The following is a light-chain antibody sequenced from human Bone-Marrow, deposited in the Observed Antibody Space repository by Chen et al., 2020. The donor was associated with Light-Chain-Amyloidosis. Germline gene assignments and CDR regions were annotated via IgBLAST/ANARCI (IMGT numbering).Light chain of an antibody. V-gene: IGLV6-57*01. Sequence: NFMLTQPHSVSESPGKTVIISCTRSSGSIATNDVQWYQQRPGSSPSTVIDEDDQRPSGVPDRFSGSSDRSSNSASLTISGLKTEDEADYYCQSYQGSSQGVFGGGTKLTVL. CDR2: EDD. J-gene: IGLJ3*02. CDR1: SGSIATND. CDR3: QSYQGSSQGV.